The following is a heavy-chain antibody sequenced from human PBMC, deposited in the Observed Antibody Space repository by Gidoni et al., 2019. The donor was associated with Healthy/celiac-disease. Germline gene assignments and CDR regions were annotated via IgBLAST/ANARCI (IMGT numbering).Heavy chain of an antibody. CDR2: IIPIFGTA. CDR1: GGTFRRYA. Sequence: QVQLVQSGAEVKKPGSSVKVSCKASGGTFRRYAISWVRQAPGQGLEWMGGIIPIFGTANYAQKCQGRVTITADESTSTAYMELSSLRSEDTAVYYCARDRSGIFDYWGQGTLVTGSS. D-gene: IGHD1-26*01. CDR3: ARDRSGIFDY. J-gene: IGHJ4*02. V-gene: IGHV1-69*01.